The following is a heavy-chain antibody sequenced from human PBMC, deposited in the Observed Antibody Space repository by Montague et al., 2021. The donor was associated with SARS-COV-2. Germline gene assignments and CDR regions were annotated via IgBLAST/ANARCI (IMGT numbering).Heavy chain of an antibody. CDR2: IYPGAST. V-gene: IGHV4-4*02. Sequence: SETLSLTCAVSGDSIMTTDCWSWVRQPPGKGLEWIGEIYPGASTNYNPSLKSRVTMSVDRSKNQVSLELYSVTAADTALYYCVRAGGFHNRPPVWGQGALVIVSS. D-gene: IGHD4-23*01. CDR1: GDSIMTTDC. J-gene: IGHJ1*01. CDR3: VRAGGFHNRPPV.